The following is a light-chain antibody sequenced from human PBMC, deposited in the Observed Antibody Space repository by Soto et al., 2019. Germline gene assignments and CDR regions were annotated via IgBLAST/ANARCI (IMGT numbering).Light chain of an antibody. CDR2: EGF. Sequence: QSALTQPASVSGSPGQSITISCTGTSSDFGSNYLVSWYQQHPGKAPKVIIYEGFERPSGISDRFSGSKSGNTASLTISGLQAEDEADYYCCSYAGRVFGGGTKLTVL. V-gene: IGLV2-23*01. J-gene: IGLJ3*02. CDR3: CSYAGRV. CDR1: SSDFGSNYL.